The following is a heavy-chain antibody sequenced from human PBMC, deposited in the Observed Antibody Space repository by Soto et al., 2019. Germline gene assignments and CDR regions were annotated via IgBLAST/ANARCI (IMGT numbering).Heavy chain of an antibody. J-gene: IGHJ4*02. CDR1: GFTFSSYL. Sequence: PGGSLRLSCAASGFTFSSYLISWVRQAPGKGLEWVAFIWYDGSKKDYADSVRGRFAISRDNSKKTVYLQMNGLRADDTAVYYCARVSRTEYYFDFWGQGALVTVSS. CDR2: IWYDGSKK. V-gene: IGHV3-33*08. CDR3: ARVSRTEYYFDF.